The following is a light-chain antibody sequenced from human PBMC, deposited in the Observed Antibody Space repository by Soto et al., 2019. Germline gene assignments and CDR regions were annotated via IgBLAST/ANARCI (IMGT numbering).Light chain of an antibody. CDR2: GNV. Sequence: QAVVTQPPSVSGAPGQRVTISCTGSSSNIGAGFDVHWYQQLPGTAPKLLIYGNVDRPSGVPDRFSGSKSGTSASLAITGLQAEDEADYDCQSYDSSLSGYVFGTGTKLTVL. J-gene: IGLJ1*01. CDR3: QSYDSSLSGYV. V-gene: IGLV1-40*01. CDR1: SSNIGAGFD.